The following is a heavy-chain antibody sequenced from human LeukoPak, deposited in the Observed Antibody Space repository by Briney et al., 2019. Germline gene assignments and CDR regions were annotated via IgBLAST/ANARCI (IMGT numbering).Heavy chain of an antibody. J-gene: IGHJ4*02. Sequence: GGSLRLSCAASGFTFSSYGMHWVRQAPGKGLEWVAVISYDGSNKYYADSVKGRVTISRDNSNNTLYLQMNSLRSDDTAVYYCARDLFTSRYGSGSYYFGYWGQGTLVTVSS. CDR1: GFTFSSYG. D-gene: IGHD3-10*01. V-gene: IGHV3-30*03. CDR3: ARDLFTSRYGSGSYYFGY. CDR2: ISYDGSNK.